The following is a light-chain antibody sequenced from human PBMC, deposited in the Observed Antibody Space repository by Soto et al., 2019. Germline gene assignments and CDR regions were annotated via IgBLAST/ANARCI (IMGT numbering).Light chain of an antibody. J-gene: IGKJ1*01. CDR3: QQYGSSPPRT. Sequence: EIVFTQSPITLSLSPGERATLSCQASQNISSYLGWCQQKPGQAPRVLICDTSNRATGIPARFSGSGSGTDFALTISRLEPEDFAVYYCQQYGSSPPRTFGQGTKVDI. CDR2: DTS. V-gene: IGKV3-20*01. CDR1: QNISSY.